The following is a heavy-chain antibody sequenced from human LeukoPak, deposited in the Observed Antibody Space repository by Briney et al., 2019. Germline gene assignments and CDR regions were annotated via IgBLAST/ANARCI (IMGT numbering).Heavy chain of an antibody. CDR1: GYTFTGYY. J-gene: IGHJ4*02. V-gene: IGHV1-2*04. Sequence: ASVKVSCKASGYTFTGYYMHWVRQAPGQGLEWMGWINHNSGGTNYAQKFQGWVTMTRDTSISTAYMELSRLRSDDTAVYYCARSDSGSGWYYFDYWGQGTLVTVSS. D-gene: IGHD6-19*01. CDR2: INHNSGGT. CDR3: ARSDSGSGWYYFDY.